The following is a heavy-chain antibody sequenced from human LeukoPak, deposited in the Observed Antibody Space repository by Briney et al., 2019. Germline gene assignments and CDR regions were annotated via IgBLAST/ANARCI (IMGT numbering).Heavy chain of an antibody. J-gene: IGHJ4*02. V-gene: IGHV3-21*01. D-gene: IGHD6-13*01. CDR1: GFTLSPYT. Sequence: PGGSLRLSCAASGFTLSPYTMHWFRQAPGKGLEWVSGISGSSSYLYYADSVKGRFTLSRDDAKNSLFLQMNSLRADDAAVYYCARDPFSSNSLWGQGTRVTVSS. CDR2: ISGSSSYL. CDR3: ARDPFSSNSL.